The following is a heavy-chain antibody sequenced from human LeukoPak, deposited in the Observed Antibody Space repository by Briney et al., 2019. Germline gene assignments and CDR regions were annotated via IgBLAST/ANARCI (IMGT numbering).Heavy chain of an antibody. J-gene: IGHJ4*02. D-gene: IGHD3-9*01. Sequence: GGSLRLSCAASGFTFSDYSINWVRQAPGKGLEWVAFIRYDGSNKYYADSVKGRFTISRDNSKNTLYLQMNSLRAEDTAVYYCAAPPGRYFDWLSLYFDYWGQGTLVTVSS. CDR1: GFTFSDYS. CDR2: IRYDGSNK. CDR3: AAPPGRYFDWLSLYFDY. V-gene: IGHV3-30*02.